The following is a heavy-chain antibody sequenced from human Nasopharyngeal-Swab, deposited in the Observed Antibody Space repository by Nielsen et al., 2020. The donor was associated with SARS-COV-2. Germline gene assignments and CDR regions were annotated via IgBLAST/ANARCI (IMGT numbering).Heavy chain of an antibody. CDR3: VKHQASSSDQ. Sequence: ESLKISCVASGVIFRNYWMHWLRQAPGKGLVLVSRVNEDGSRTDYADFVKGRFTISRDNPKNTLYLQMNSRRVEDTALYYCVKHQASSSDQWGQETLVTVSS. CDR1: GVIFRNYW. V-gene: IGHV3-74*01. J-gene: IGHJ4*02. CDR2: VNEDGSRT.